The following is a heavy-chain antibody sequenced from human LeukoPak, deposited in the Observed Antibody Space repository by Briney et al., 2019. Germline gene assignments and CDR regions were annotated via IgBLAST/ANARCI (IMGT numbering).Heavy chain of an antibody. CDR3: ARAGSYYYMDV. V-gene: IGHV1-18*01. J-gene: IGHJ6*03. Sequence: ASVHVSCKASGYTFTSSGIIWVGQALGQGLEWMGWIDGYNGNTNYAQKLQGRVTMTTDTSTTTAYMELRSLRLDDTAVYYCARAGSYYYMDVWGKGTTVTVSS. CDR2: IDGYNGNT. CDR1: GYTFTSSG. D-gene: IGHD1-1*01.